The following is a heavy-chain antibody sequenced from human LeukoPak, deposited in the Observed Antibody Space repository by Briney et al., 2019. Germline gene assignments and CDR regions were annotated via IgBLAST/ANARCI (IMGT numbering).Heavy chain of an antibody. Sequence: SETLSLTCTVSGGSISSYYWSWIRQPPGKGLEWIGYIYYSGSTNYNPSLKSRVTISVDTSKNQFSLKLSSVTAADMAVYYCARVNDSSGYYYEIGPSLGYWGQGTLVTVSS. CDR1: GGSISSYY. CDR2: IYYSGST. D-gene: IGHD3-22*01. CDR3: ARVNDSSGYYYEIGPSLGY. J-gene: IGHJ4*02. V-gene: IGHV4-59*01.